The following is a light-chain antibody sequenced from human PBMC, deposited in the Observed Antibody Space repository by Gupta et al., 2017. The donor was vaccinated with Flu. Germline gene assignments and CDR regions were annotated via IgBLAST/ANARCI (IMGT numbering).Light chain of an antibody. V-gene: IGLV2-11*01. CDR2: EVT. J-gene: IGLJ3*02. CDR3: SSYAGSYTLV. CDR1: SSDVGNYDF. Sequence: QSALTQPRSVAGSPGQSVTLSCTGTSSDVGNYDFVSWYQQHPGKVPKLLIYEVTKRPSGVPDRFSGSKSGNTASLTISGLQADDEAAYYCSSYAGSYTLVFGGGTKLTVL.